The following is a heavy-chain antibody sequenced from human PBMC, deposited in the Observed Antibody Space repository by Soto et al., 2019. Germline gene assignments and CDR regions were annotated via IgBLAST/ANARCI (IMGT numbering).Heavy chain of an antibody. V-gene: IGHV3-48*02. CDR2: ISSSSSTI. J-gene: IGHJ5*02. CDR3: ARVIREMATIEP. CDR1: GFTFSSYS. D-gene: IGHD5-12*01. Sequence: GSLRLSGAASGFTFSSYSMNWVRQAPGKGLEWVSYISSSSSTIYYADSVKGRFTISRDNAKNSLYLQMNSLRDEDTAVYYCARVIREMATIEPWGQGTLVTVSS.